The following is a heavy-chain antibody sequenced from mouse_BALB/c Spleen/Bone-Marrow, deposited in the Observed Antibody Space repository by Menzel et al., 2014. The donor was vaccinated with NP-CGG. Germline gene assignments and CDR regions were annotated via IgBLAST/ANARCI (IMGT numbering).Heavy chain of an antibody. V-gene: IGHV5-17*02. CDR2: ISGGSSII. D-gene: IGHD1-2*01. CDR3: ARKDYFGYAAMDY. J-gene: IGHJ4*01. Sequence: EVQLVESGGGLVQPGGSRKLSCAASGFTFSSFGMHWVRQAPEKGLEWVAYISGGSSIIYYADTVKGRFTISRDDPKNTLFLQMTMLRSEDTAIYYCARKDYFGYAAMDYWGQGTSVTVSS. CDR1: GFTFSSFG.